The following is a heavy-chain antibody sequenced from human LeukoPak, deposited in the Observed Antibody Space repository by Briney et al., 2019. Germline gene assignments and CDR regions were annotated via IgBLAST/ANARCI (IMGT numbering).Heavy chain of an antibody. Sequence: ASVKVSCKASGYTFTSYYMHWVRQAPGQGLEWMGIINPSGGSTSYAQKFQGRVTMTRDTSTSTVYMELSSLRSEDTAVYYCARDLSAVVLSMNFDPWGQGTLVIVSS. D-gene: IGHD2-15*01. CDR2: INPSGGST. CDR3: ARDLSAVVLSMNFDP. V-gene: IGHV1-46*01. J-gene: IGHJ5*02. CDR1: GYTFTSYY.